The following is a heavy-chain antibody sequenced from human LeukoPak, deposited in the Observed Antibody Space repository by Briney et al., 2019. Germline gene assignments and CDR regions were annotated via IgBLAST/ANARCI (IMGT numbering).Heavy chain of an antibody. V-gene: IGHV3-23*01. Sequence: PGGSLRFSCAASGFTFSSYAMSWVRQAPGKGLEWVSAISGSGGSTYYADSVKGRFTISRDNSKNTLYLQMNSLRAEDTAVYYCAKYTYYYDSSGPEDYWGQGTLVTVSS. CDR1: GFTFSSYA. D-gene: IGHD3-22*01. CDR2: ISGSGGST. J-gene: IGHJ4*02. CDR3: AKYTYYYDSSGPEDY.